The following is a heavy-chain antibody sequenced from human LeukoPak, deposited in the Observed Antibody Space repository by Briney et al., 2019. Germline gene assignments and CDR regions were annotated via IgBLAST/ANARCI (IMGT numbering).Heavy chain of an antibody. J-gene: IGHJ4*02. D-gene: IGHD3-22*01. CDR2: ISGSGGST. CDR1: GFTFSSYA. CDR3: ARCRYDSSGYYSIIDY. Sequence: GRSLRLSCAASGFTFSSYAMSWVRQAPGKGLEWVSAISGSGGSTYYADSVKGRFTISRDNAKNSLYLQMNSLRVEDTAVYYCARCRYDSSGYYSIIDYWGQGTLVTVSS. V-gene: IGHV3-23*01.